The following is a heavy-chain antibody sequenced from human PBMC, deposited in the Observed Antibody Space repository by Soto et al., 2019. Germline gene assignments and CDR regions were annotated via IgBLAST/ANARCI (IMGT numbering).Heavy chain of an antibody. D-gene: IGHD3-3*01. J-gene: IGHJ4*02. V-gene: IGHV3-23*01. CDR3: AKDPFYDFWSGYFLY. Sequence: GSLRLSCAASGFTFSSYAMSWVRQAPGKGLEWVSAISGSGGSTYYADSVKGRFTISRDNSKNTLYLQMNSLRAEDTAVYYCAKDPFYDFWSGYFLYWGQGTLVTVPS. CDR1: GFTFSSYA. CDR2: ISGSGGST.